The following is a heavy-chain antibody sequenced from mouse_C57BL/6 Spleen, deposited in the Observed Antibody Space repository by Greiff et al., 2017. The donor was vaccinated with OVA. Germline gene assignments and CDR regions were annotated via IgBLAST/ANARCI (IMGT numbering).Heavy chain of an antibody. Sequence: EVQLQQSGAELVRPGASVKLSCTASGFNIKDDYMHWVKQRPEQGLEWIGWIDPENGDTEYASKFQGKATITADTSSNTAYLQLSSLTSEDTAVYYCTSYDYGTYWGQGTTLTVSS. V-gene: IGHV14-4*01. J-gene: IGHJ2*01. CDR3: TSYDYGTY. D-gene: IGHD2-4*01. CDR2: IDPENGDT. CDR1: GFNIKDDY.